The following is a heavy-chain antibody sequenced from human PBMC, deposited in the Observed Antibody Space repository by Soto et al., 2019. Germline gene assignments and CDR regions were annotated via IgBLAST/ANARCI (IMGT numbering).Heavy chain of an antibody. D-gene: IGHD6-13*01. CDR1: GGTFSSYA. V-gene: IGHV1-69*01. Sequence: QVQLVQSGAEVKKPGSSVKVSCKASGGTFSSYAISWVRQAPGQGLEWMGGIIPIFGTANYAQKCQGRVTLTADESTSTAYMELSSLRSEDTAVYYCARGVQDSSSWAYYYYYGMDVWGQGTTVNVSS. J-gene: IGHJ6*02. CDR2: IIPIFGTA. CDR3: ARGVQDSSSWAYYYYYGMDV.